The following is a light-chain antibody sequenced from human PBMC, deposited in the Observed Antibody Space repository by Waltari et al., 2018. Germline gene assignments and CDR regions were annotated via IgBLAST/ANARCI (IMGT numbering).Light chain of an antibody. CDR2: KVS. CDR1: QSLVQSDGNTF. J-gene: IGKJ2*01. V-gene: IGKV2-30*02. Sequence: DDVMTQSPLSLAVTLRQPASISCWSSQSLVQSDGNTFLNWFHQRPGHSPRRLIYKVSNRESGVPDRFSGSGSGTAFTLKISRVETEDVGIFYCLQSSQWPYAFGQGTKLEIK. CDR3: LQSSQWPYA.